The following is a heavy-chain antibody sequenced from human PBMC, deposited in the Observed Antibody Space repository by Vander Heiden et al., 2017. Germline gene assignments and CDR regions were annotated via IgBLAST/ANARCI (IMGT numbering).Heavy chain of an antibody. Sequence: EVQLVESGGGLVKPGGSLRLPCAASGFTLSNYGMSWVRQAPGKGLEWVSSIGSGSAYIFYAVSVKGRFTISRDNVKNSLYLQMNSLRAEDTAVYYCARDKEDIVAVPANWFDPWGQGTLVTVSS. J-gene: IGHJ5*02. CDR1: GFTLSNYG. CDR3: ARDKEDIVAVPANWFDP. V-gene: IGHV3-21*01. D-gene: IGHD2-2*01. CDR2: IGSGSAYI.